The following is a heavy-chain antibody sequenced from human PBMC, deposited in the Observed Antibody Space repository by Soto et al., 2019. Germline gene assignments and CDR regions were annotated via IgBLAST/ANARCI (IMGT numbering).Heavy chain of an antibody. J-gene: IGHJ4*02. CDR1: GFSFSSYS. V-gene: IGHV3-48*01. CDR2: ISSSSSTI. D-gene: IGHD3-10*02. CDR3: ARERGITMFY. Sequence: EVQLVESGGGLVQPGGSLRLSCAASGFSFSSYSMNWVRQARGKGLEWVSYISSSSSTIYYADSVKGRFTISRDNAKNSLYLQMNSLRAEDTAVYYCARERGITMFYWGQGTLVTVSS.